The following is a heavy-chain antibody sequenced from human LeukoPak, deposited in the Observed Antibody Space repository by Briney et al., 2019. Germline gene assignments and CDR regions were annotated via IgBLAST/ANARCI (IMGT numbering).Heavy chain of an antibody. D-gene: IGHD5-24*01. V-gene: IGHV4-39*01. CDR2: MYYTGGT. Sequence: PLETLSLTCTVSGGSIGSASSYWAWIRQPPGKGLEWIGIMYYTGGTYYNPSLKSRATISGDTSKNQFSLKLSSVTAADTAVYYCASPGGNRWLQFYHFDYWGQGTLVTVSS. CDR1: GGSIGSASSY. J-gene: IGHJ4*02. CDR3: ASPGGNRWLQFYHFDY.